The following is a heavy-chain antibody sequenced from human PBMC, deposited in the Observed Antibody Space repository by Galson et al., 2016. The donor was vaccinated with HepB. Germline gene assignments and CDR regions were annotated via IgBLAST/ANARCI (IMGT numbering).Heavy chain of an antibody. CDR2: LNDGGERT. V-gene: IGHV3-23*01. D-gene: IGHD3-16*01. Sequence: SLRLSCAASGFTFSSYVMTWVRQAPGKGLEWVAALNDGGERTDYADSVKGRFIISRDNTKNTVYLQMSSLRVEDTAIYYCTRRTGGSPDYWGQGTLVAVSS. CDR1: GFTFSSYV. CDR3: TRRTGGSPDY. J-gene: IGHJ4*02.